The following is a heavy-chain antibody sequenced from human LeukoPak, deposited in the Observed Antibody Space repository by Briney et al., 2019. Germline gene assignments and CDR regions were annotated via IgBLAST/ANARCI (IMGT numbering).Heavy chain of an antibody. CDR3: ARDSYQDYYGRFDP. D-gene: IGHD3-10*01. Sequence: PGGSLRLSCAASGFSFSNHGMHWVRQAPGKRLEWVAVIWDDGNNKRYANSVNGRFTISRDYSENTLYLQMNGLTAEDTAMYYCARDSYQDYYGRFDPWGQGTLVIVSS. J-gene: IGHJ5*02. V-gene: IGHV3-33*01. CDR2: IWDDGNNK. CDR1: GFSFSNHG.